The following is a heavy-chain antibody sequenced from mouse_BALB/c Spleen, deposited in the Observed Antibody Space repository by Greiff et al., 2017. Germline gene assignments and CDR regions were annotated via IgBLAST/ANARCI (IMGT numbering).Heavy chain of an antibody. D-gene: IGHD2-10*02. CDR1: GFTFSSFG. CDR2: ISSGSSTI. Sequence: EVKLVESGGGLVQPGGSRKLSCAASGFTFSSFGMHWVRQAPEKGLEWVAYISSGSSTIYYADTVKGRFTISRDNPKNTLFLQMTSLRSEDTAMYYCARGKIGYGNPWFAYWGQGTLVTVSA. CDR3: ARGKIGYGNPWFAY. V-gene: IGHV5-17*02. J-gene: IGHJ3*01.